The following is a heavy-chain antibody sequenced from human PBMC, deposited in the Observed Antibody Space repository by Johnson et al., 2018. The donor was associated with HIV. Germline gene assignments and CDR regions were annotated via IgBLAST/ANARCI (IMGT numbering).Heavy chain of an antibody. Sequence: QVQLVESGGGVVQPGRSLRLSCAASRFTFSSYAMHWVRQAPGKGLEWVAVISYDGSKKYYADSVKGRFTISRDNSKNTLSLQMNSLMAEDTAVYYCARDSGYEDHDGFDIWGQGIMVTVSS. CDR2: ISYDGSKK. CDR3: ARDSGYEDHDGFDI. J-gene: IGHJ3*02. D-gene: IGHD5-12*01. CDR1: RFTFSSYA. V-gene: IGHV3-30*04.